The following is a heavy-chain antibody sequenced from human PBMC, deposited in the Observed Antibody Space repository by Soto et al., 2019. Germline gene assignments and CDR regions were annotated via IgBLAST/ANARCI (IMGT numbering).Heavy chain of an antibody. J-gene: IGHJ4*02. V-gene: IGHV3-74*01. CDR3: ARPRYDSSGTPFDH. CDR1: GFTFSSYW. D-gene: IGHD3-22*01. Sequence: GGSLRLFCAAAGFTFSSYWMHWVRQAPGKGLVWVSRINSDGSSTSYADSVKGRFIISRDNAKNTLYLQMNSLRAEDTAVYYCARPRYDSSGTPFDHWGQGTLVTVSS. CDR2: INSDGSST.